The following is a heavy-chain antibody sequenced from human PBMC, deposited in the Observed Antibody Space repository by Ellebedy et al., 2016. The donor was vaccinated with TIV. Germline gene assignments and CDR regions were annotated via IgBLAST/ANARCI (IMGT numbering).Heavy chain of an antibody. CDR1: GGTFSSYA. J-gene: IGHJ4*02. CDR3: ARDLGATTPVDY. D-gene: IGHD1-26*01. CDR2: IIPIFGTT. V-gene: IGHV1-69*13. Sequence: AASVKVSCKASGGTFSSYAISWVRQAPGQGLEWMGGIIPIFGTTNYAQKFQDRVTITADESTRTAYMELSSLRSEDTAMYYCARDLGATTPVDYWGQGTLVTVSS.